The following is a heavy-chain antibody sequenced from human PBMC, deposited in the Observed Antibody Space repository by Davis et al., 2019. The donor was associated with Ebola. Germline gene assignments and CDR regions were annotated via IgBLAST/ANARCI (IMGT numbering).Heavy chain of an antibody. J-gene: IGHJ4*02. Sequence: SETLSLTCAVYGGSFSGYYWSWIRQPPGKGLEWIGEINHSGSTNYNPSLKSRVTISVDTSKNQFSLKLSSVTAADTAVYYGARDTSYWGQGTLVTVSS. CDR2: INHSGST. D-gene: IGHD3-16*01. V-gene: IGHV4-34*01. CDR3: ARDTSY. CDR1: GGSFSGYY.